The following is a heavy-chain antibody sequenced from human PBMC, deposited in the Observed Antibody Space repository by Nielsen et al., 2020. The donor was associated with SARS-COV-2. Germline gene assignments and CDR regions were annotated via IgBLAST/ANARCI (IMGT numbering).Heavy chain of an antibody. V-gene: IGHV3-48*01. Sequence: GESLKISCAASGFTFSSYSMNWVRQAPGKGLEWVSYISSSSSTIYYADSVKGRFTISRDNAKNSLYLQMNSLRAEDTAVYYCARDYRGPTTLHHNWFDPWGQGTLVTVSS. D-gene: IGHD3-16*02. CDR3: ARDYRGPTTLHHNWFDP. CDR2: ISSSSSTI. CDR1: GFTFSSYS. J-gene: IGHJ5*02.